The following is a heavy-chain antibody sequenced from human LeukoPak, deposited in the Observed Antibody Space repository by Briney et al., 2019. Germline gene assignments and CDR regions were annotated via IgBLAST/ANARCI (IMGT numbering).Heavy chain of an antibody. CDR1: GFTFSSSA. J-gene: IGHJ5*01. D-gene: IGHD2-15*01. Sequence: GGSLRLSCAASGFTFSSSAMAWVRRAPGEGLQWVSSISVSDGSTHYADSVKGRFTISRDNSKNTLFLQMNFLRAADTAEYFCAKVLGYVDPFDSWGQGTLVTVSS. CDR2: ISVSDGST. V-gene: IGHV3-23*01. CDR3: AKVLGYVDPFDS.